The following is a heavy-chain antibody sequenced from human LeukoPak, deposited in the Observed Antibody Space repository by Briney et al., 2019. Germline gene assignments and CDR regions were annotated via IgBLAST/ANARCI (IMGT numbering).Heavy chain of an antibody. CDR2: IYYSGST. Sequence: SETLSLTCTVSGGSISSSSYYWGWIRQPPGKGLEWIGYIYYSGSTNYNPSLKSRVTISVDTSKNQFSLKLSSVTAADTAVYYCARAVVGATTAPFDYWGQGTLVTVSS. CDR1: GGSISSSSYY. CDR3: ARAVVGATTAPFDY. V-gene: IGHV4-61*05. D-gene: IGHD1-26*01. J-gene: IGHJ4*02.